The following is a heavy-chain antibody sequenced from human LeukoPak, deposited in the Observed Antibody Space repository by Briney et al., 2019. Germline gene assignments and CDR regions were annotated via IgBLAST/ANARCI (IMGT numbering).Heavy chain of an antibody. CDR2: IYHSGST. CDR3: ARDARGSTPFDY. V-gene: IGHV4-38-2*02. D-gene: IGHD2-2*01. J-gene: IGHJ4*02. CDR1: GYSISSGYY. Sequence: SETLSLTCTVSGYSISSGYYWGWIRQPPGKGLEWIGSIYHSGSTYYNPYLKSRVTISVDTSKNPFSLKLSSVTAADTAVYYCARDARGSTPFDYWGQETLVTVAS.